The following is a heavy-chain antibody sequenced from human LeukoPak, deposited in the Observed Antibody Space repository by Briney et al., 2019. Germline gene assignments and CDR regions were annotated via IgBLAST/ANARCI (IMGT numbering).Heavy chain of an antibody. CDR2: ISSSSNYI. CDR3: ARGTLGAWGW. D-gene: IGHD6-19*01. Sequence: GGSLRLSCAASGFTFSSYWMHWVRQAPGKGLEWVSSISSSSNYIHYADSVKDRFTISRDNAKNSLYLQMNSLRAEDTAVYFCARGTLGAWGWWGQGTLVTVSS. V-gene: IGHV3-21*01. J-gene: IGHJ4*02. CDR1: GFTFSSYW.